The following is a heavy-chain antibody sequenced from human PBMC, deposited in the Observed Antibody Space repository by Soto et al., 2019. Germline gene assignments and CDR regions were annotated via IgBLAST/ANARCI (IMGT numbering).Heavy chain of an antibody. D-gene: IGHD1-26*01. CDR2: TRNKANSYTT. J-gene: IGHJ3*02. V-gene: IGHV3-72*01. Sequence: EVQLVESGGGLVQPGGSLRLSCAASGFTFSDHYMDWVRQAPGKGLEWVGRTRNKANSYTTEYAASVKGRFTISRDDSKNPLYLQMNSLKTEDTAVYYWASLYSGSSVDIWGQGTMVTVSS. CDR1: GFTFSDHY. CDR3: ASLYSGSSVDI.